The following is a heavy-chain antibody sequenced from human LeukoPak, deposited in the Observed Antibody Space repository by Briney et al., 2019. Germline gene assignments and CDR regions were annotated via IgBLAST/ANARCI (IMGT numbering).Heavy chain of an antibody. CDR2: ISGSGGST. CDR3: VKPRNYDSSGYHDAFDI. V-gene: IGHV3-23*01. Sequence: GGSLRLSCAASGFTFSSYAMSWVRQAPGKGLEWVSAISGSGGSTYYADSVKGRFTISRDNSKNTLYLQMNSLRAEDTAVYYCVKPRNYDSSGYHDAFDIWGQGTMVTVSS. CDR1: GFTFSSYA. D-gene: IGHD3-22*01. J-gene: IGHJ3*02.